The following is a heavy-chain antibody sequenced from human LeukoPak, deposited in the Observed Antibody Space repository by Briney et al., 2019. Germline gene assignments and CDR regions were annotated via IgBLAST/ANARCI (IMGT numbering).Heavy chain of an antibody. Sequence: GASVKVSCKASGYTFTSYAMHWVRQAPGQRLEWMGWINAGNGNTKYSQEFQGRVTITRDTSASTAYMELSSLRSEDMAVYCCARGLRLGELSSSRFDYWGQGTLVTVSS. CDR3: ARGLRLGELSSSRFDY. CDR2: INAGNGNT. J-gene: IGHJ4*02. V-gene: IGHV1-3*03. CDR1: GYTFTSYA. D-gene: IGHD3-16*02.